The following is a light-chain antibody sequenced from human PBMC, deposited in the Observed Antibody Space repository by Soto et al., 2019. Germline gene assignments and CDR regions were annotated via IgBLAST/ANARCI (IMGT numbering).Light chain of an antibody. CDR2: KAS. V-gene: IGKV1-5*03. J-gene: IGKJ1*01. CDR1: QSISSW. CDR3: QHYNTYPWT. Sequence: DIQMTQSPSILSASVGDRVTITCRASQSISSWLAWYQQKPGKAPNLLIHKASHLESGVPSRFSGSGSGTEFTLTISSLQPGDFATYYCQHYNTYPWTIGQGTKVEIK.